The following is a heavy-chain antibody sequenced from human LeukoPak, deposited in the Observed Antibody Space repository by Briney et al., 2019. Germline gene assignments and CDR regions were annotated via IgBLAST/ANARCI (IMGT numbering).Heavy chain of an antibody. V-gene: IGHV3-23*01. J-gene: IGHJ4*02. D-gene: IGHD5-18*01. CDR1: GFTFSSYA. CDR2: ISGSGGST. CDR3: ASGYSFMPPIY. Sequence: GGSLRLSCAASGFTFSSYAMSWVRQAPGKGLEWVSAISGSGGSTYYADSVKGRFTFSRDNSKNTLYLQMNSLRAEDTAVYYCASGYSFMPPIYWGQGTLVTVSS.